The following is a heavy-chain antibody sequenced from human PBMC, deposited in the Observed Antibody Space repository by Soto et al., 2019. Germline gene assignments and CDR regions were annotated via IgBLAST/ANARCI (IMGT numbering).Heavy chain of an antibody. CDR1: GGSISSSYW. Sequence: PSETLSLTCAVSGGSISSSYWWSWVRQPPGKGLEWIGEIYHSGSTNYNPSLKRRVTISVDKSKNQFSLKLSSVNAADTAVYSCARVSGTYYYGMDVWGQWTTVTVSS. J-gene: IGHJ6*02. V-gene: IGHV4-4*02. CDR2: IYHSGST. D-gene: IGHD1-1*01. CDR3: ARVSGTYYYGMDV.